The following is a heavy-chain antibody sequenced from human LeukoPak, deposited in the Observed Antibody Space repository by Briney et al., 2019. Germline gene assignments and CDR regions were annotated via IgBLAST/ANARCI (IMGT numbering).Heavy chain of an antibody. Sequence: GGSLRLSCAVSGFTFSSYWMHWVRQAPGKGLVWVSRINSDGSSTSYADSVKGRFTISRDNAKNTLYLQMNSLRAEDTAVYYCARREYNYGFVYFDYWGQGTLVTVSS. D-gene: IGHD5-18*01. V-gene: IGHV3-74*01. CDR2: INSDGSST. J-gene: IGHJ4*02. CDR3: ARREYNYGFVYFDY. CDR1: GFTFSSYW.